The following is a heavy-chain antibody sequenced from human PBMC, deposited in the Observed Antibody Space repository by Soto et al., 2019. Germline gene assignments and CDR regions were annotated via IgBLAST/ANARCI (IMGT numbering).Heavy chain of an antibody. CDR1: GGTFSSYA. CDR2: IIPIFGTA. J-gene: IGHJ1*01. CDR3: ARDQNYYDSSGYYPPRYFQH. V-gene: IGHV1-69*06. Sequence: SVKVSCKASGGTFSSYAISWVRQGPGQGLEWMGGIIPIFGTANYAQKFQGRVTITADKSTSTAYMELSSLRSEDTAVYYCARDQNYYDSSGYYPPRYFQHWGQGTLVTV. D-gene: IGHD3-22*01.